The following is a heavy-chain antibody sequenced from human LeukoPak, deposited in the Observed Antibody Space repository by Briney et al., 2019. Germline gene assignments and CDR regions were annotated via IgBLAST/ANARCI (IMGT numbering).Heavy chain of an antibody. J-gene: IGHJ6*03. V-gene: IGHV1-2*02. CDR3: ARVEREFWSGPAIDYYYYYMDV. D-gene: IGHD3-3*01. CDR1: GCTFTGYY. Sequence: GASVKVSCKASGCTFTGYYMHWVRQAPGQGLERMGWINPNSGGTNYAQKFQGRVTMTRDTSISTAYMELSRLRSDDTAVYYCARVEREFWSGPAIDYYYYYMDVWGKGTTVTVSS. CDR2: INPNSGGT.